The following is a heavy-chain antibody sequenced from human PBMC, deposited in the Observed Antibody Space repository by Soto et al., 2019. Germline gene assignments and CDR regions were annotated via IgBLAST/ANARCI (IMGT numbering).Heavy chain of an antibody. D-gene: IGHD4-17*01. Sequence: SETLSLTCTVSGGSISSSSYYWGWIRQPPGKGLEWIGSIYYSGSTYYNPSLKSRVTISVDTSKNQFSLKLSSVTAADTAVYYCARGYGDYGGIWFDPWGQGTLVTVSS. CDR1: GGSISSSSYY. CDR2: IYYSGST. J-gene: IGHJ5*02. CDR3: ARGYGDYGGIWFDP. V-gene: IGHV4-39*01.